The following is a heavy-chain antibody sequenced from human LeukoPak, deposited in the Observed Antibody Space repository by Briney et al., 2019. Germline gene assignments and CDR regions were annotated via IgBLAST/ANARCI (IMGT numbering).Heavy chain of an antibody. CDR2: IYHSGST. D-gene: IGHD6-13*01. V-gene: IGHV4-38-2*02. CDR3: AREGSSWYYFDY. Sequence: PSETLSLTCTVSGYSISSGYYWGWIRQPPGKGLEWIGSIYHSGSTYYNPSLKSRVTISVDTSKNQFSLKLSSVTAADTAVYYCAREGSSWYYFDYWGQGTLVTVSS. J-gene: IGHJ4*02. CDR1: GYSISSGYY.